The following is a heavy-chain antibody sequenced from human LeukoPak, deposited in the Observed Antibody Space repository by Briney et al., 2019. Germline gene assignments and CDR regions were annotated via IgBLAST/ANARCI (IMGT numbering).Heavy chain of an antibody. V-gene: IGHV4-34*01. J-gene: IGHJ3*01. CDR2: INHGGGT. Sequence: SETLSLTCAVYGVSSSGYYWSWIRQSPGKGLEWIGEINHGGGTNCNTSLESRVTMSVDTSKSQFTLKLNSVTAADTAVYYCAKVYSSSSRDSFDVWGPGTMVIVSS. CDR1: GVSSSGYY. CDR3: AKVYSSSSRDSFDV. D-gene: IGHD6-6*01.